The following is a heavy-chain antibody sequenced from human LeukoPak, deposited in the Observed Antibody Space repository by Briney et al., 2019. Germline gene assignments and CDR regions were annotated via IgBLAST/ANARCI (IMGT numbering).Heavy chain of an antibody. D-gene: IGHD6-19*01. CDR2: IYYSGST. CDR1: GGSIRSSSYY. V-gene: IGHV4-39*01. CDR3: ARPSLYSSCWYHTPRDAFDI. Sequence: SETLSLTCTVSGGSIRSSSYYWGWIRQPPGKGLEWIGSIYYSGSTYYNPSLKSRVTISVDTSKNQFSLKLSSVTAADTAVYYCARPSLYSSCWYHTPRDAFDIWGQGTMVTVSS. J-gene: IGHJ3*02.